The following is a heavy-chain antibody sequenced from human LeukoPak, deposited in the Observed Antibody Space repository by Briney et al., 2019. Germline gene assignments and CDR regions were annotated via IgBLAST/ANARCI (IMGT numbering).Heavy chain of an antibody. D-gene: IGHD3-22*01. CDR2: IYTSGST. Sequence: SETLSLTCTVSGGSISSSSYYWGWIRQPPGKGLEWIGSIYTSGSTNYNPSLKSRVTISGDTSKNQFSLRLSSVTAADTAVYYCARASYSYDINGWVPFDYWGQGTLVTVSS. V-gene: IGHV4-39*07. CDR1: GGSISSSSYY. J-gene: IGHJ4*02. CDR3: ARASYSYDINGWVPFDY.